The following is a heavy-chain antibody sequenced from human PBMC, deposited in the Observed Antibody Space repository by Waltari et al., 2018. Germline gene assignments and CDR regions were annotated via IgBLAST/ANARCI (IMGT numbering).Heavy chain of an antibody. CDR2: VLPCFGTA. CDR3: ARGPSIAVAGMVLSYGMDV. J-gene: IGHJ6*02. V-gene: IGHV1-69*08. Sequence: QVQLVQSGAEVKKPGSSVKVSCKASGGTFSSYAISWVRQAPGQGLEWMGRVLPCFGTANDAQTFQGRVRLTADRSTSTGYMGLSSLRAEDTAVYYCARGPSIAVAGMVLSYGMDVWGQGTTVTVSS. D-gene: IGHD6-19*01. CDR1: GGTFSSYA.